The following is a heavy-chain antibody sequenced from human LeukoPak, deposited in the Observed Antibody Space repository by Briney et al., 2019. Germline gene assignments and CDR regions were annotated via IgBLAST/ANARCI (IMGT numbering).Heavy chain of an antibody. J-gene: IGHJ6*03. V-gene: IGHV1-2*02. D-gene: IGHD3-10*01. CDR1: GYTFTSYG. CDR2: ISPTSGGT. CDR3: ARDGSGGYMDV. Sequence: GASVKVSCKASGYTFTSYGISWVRQAPGQGLEWMGWISPTSGGTNYAQKFQGRVTMTRDTSISTAYMELSRLRSDDTAVYYCARDGSGGYMDVWGKGTTVTVSS.